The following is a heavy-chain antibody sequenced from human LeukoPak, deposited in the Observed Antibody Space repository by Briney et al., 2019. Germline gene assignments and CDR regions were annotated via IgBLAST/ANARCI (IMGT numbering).Heavy chain of an antibody. V-gene: IGHV4-59*01. CDR1: GGSISSYY. D-gene: IGHD1-26*01. J-gene: IGHJ4*02. CDR3: ARVIVGATTIDY. Sequence: SETLPLTCTVSGGSISSYYWSWIRQPPGKGLEWIGYIYYSGSTNYNPSLKSRVTISVDTSKNQFSLKLSSVTAADTAVYYCARVIVGATTIDYWGQGTLVTVSS. CDR2: IYYSGST.